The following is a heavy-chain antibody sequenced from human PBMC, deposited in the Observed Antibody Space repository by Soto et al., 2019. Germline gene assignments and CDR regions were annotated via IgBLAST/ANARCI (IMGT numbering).Heavy chain of an antibody. J-gene: IGHJ4*02. CDR3: ARDAAGYCSGGSCYSTYYFDY. CDR1: GFTFSSYG. CDR2: IWYDGSNK. D-gene: IGHD2-15*01. Sequence: QVQLVESGGGVVQPGRSLRLSCAASGFTFSSYGMHWVRQAPGKGLEWVAVIWYDGSNKYYADSVKGRFTISRDNSKNTLNLQMNSLRAEDTAVYYCARDAAGYCSGGSCYSTYYFDYWGQGTLVTVSS. V-gene: IGHV3-33*01.